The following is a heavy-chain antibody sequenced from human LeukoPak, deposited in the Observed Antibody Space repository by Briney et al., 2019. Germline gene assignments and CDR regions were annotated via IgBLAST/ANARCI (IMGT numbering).Heavy chain of an antibody. V-gene: IGHV4-30-4*08. CDR3: ARGEAVNLLHY. D-gene: IGHD6-19*01. CDR2: IYYSGST. Sequence: SQTLPLTCTVSGGSISSGDYYWSWIRQPPGKGLEWIGYIYYSGSTYYNPSLKSRVTISVDTSKNQFSLKLSSVTAADTAVYYCARGEAVNLLHYWGQGTLVAVSS. CDR1: GGSISSGDYY. J-gene: IGHJ4*02.